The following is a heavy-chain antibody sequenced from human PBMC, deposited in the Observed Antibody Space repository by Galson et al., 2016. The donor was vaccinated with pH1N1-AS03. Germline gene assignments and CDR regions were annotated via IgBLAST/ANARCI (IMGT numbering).Heavy chain of an antibody. CDR2: IYSSGST. Sequence: ETLSLTCTVSGDSISSSTYYWGWIRQPPGKGLEWIGSIYSSGSTYYNPSLKSRVTTSVDTSKNQFSLKLSSVTAADTAVYYCARRHAYDSSGYYYVGYFDHWGQGTLVTVSS. CDR1: GDSISSSTYY. J-gene: IGHJ4*02. D-gene: IGHD3-22*01. V-gene: IGHV4-39*07. CDR3: ARRHAYDSSGYYYVGYFDH.